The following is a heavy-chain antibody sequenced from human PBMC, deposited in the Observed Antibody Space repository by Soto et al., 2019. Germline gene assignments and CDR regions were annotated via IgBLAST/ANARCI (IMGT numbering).Heavy chain of an antibody. CDR3: AGDPGEYSGSGGGFDY. Sequence: ASVKVSCKASGYTFTSYGISWVRQAPGQGLEWMGWISAYNGNTNYVQKLQGRVTMTTDTSTSTAYMELRSLRSDDTAVYYCAGDPGEYSGSGGGFDYWGQGTLLTVSS. V-gene: IGHV1-18*01. J-gene: IGHJ4*02. CDR2: ISAYNGNT. CDR1: GYTFTSYG. D-gene: IGHD6-6*01.